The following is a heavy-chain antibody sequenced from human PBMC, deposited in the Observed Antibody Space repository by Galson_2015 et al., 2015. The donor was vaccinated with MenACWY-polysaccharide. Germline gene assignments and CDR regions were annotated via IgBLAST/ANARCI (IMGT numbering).Heavy chain of an antibody. CDR2: IDPSGAYT. CDR1: GFTFSSYS. J-gene: IGHJ4*02. Sequence: SLRLSCAASGFTFSSYSMGWVRQAPGRGLEWVSAIDPSGAYTPSADSVKGRFSISRDNSKNTFYLQMNSLRAEDTAIYYCAKISISTENFDYWGQGTLVAVSS. CDR3: AKISISTENFDY. D-gene: IGHD2-2*01. V-gene: IGHV3-23*01.